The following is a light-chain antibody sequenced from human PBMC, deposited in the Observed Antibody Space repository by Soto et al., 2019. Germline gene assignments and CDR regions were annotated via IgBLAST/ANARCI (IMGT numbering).Light chain of an antibody. CDR2: DVS. Sequence: SALTQPASVSGSPGQSITISCTGTTSDVGGYNYVSWYQQHPGKAPKLMIYDVSNRPSGVSNRFSGSKSGNTASLTISGLQAEDEADYYCSSSTSITTLGVVFGGGTKLTVL. CDR3: SSSTSITTLGVV. V-gene: IGLV2-14*01. CDR1: TSDVGGYNY. J-gene: IGLJ2*01.